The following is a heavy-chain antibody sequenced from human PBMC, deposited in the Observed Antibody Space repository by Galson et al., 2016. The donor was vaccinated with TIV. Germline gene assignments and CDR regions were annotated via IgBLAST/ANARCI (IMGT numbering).Heavy chain of an antibody. D-gene: IGHD2-2*01. CDR2: ISGSGITT. J-gene: IGHJ4*02. V-gene: IGHV3-11*01. CDR1: GFTFSDYS. Sequence: SLRLSCAASGFTFSDYSMSWIRQAPGKGLEWISYISGSGITTYYADSVKGRFTISRDNAKNSLFLHVNSPRAEDTAVYYCATGLVPPAMDYWGQGNLLTVSS. CDR3: ATGLVPPAMDY.